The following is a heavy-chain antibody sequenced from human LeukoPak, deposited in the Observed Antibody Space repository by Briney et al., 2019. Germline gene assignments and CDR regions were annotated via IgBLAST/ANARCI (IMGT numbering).Heavy chain of an antibody. CDR2: INHSGST. CDR3: ARDRTTAGGFDS. V-gene: IGHV4-34*01. CDR1: GGSFSGYY. Sequence: PSETLSLTCAVYGGSFSGYYWSWIRQPPGKGLEWIGEINHSGSTNYNPSLKSRVTISLDTSKNQFSLKLSSVTAADTAVYYCARDRTTAGGFDSWGLGTLVTVSS. J-gene: IGHJ5*01. D-gene: IGHD1-1*01.